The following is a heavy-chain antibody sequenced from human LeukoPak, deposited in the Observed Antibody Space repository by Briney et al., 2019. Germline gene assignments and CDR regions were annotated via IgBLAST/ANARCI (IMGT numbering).Heavy chain of an antibody. Sequence: SETLSLTCAVYGGSFSGYYWSWIRQPPGKGLEWIGEINHSGSTNYNPSLKSRVTMSVDTSKNQFSLKLSSVTAADTAVYYCARDLGSYWFDYWGQGTLVTVSS. D-gene: IGHD3-16*01. CDR2: INHSGST. CDR3: ARDLGSYWFDY. J-gene: IGHJ4*02. CDR1: GGSFSGYY. V-gene: IGHV4-34*01.